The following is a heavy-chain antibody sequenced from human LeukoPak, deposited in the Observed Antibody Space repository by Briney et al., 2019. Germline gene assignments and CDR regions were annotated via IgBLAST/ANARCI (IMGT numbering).Heavy chain of an antibody. V-gene: IGHV1-18*01. CDR3: ARDPHYNDFLDY. CDR1: GYTFTSYG. D-gene: IGHD3-3*01. Sequence: ASVKVSCKASGYTFTSYGISWVRQAPGQGLEWMGWISAYNGNTNYAQKFQGRVTMTRDTSTSTVYMELSSLRSEDTAVYYCARDPHYNDFLDYWGQGTLVTVSS. J-gene: IGHJ4*02. CDR2: ISAYNGNT.